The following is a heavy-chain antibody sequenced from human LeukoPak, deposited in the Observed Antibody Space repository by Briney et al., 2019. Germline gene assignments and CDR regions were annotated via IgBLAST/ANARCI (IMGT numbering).Heavy chain of an antibody. CDR1: GFTFSSYD. J-gene: IGHJ4*02. V-gene: IGHV3-23*01. Sequence: PGGSLRLSCAASGFTFSSYDMSWVRQAPGKGLEWVSAISGSGDSTYYADSVRGRFTISRDNAKNSLYLQMNSLRAEDTALYYCARGFITTFDYWGQGTLVTVSS. CDR2: ISGSGDST. D-gene: IGHD3-22*01. CDR3: ARGFITTFDY.